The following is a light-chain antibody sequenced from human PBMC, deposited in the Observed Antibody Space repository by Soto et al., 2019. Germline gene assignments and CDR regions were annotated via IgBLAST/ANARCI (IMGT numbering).Light chain of an antibody. CDR1: QSISSW. CDR2: KAS. J-gene: IGKJ3*01. V-gene: IGKV1-5*03. CDR3: QQYSGYPFT. Sequence: DIPMTQSPSTLSASVGDRVTITCRASQSISSWLAWYQQKPGKAPKLLIYKASSLESGVPSRFSGSGSGTAFTLTISSLQPDDFATYFCQQYSGYPFTFGPGTKVDIK.